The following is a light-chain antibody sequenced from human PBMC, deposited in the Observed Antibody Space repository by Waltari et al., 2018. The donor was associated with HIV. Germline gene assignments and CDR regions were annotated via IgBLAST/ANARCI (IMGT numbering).Light chain of an antibody. CDR2: EGT. V-gene: IGLV2-8*01. CDR3: TSYVDNYVVF. CDR1: RHDVGAYDY. J-gene: IGLJ2*01. Sequence: QSALTQPPSASGSPGQSVTISCTETRHDVGAYDYVSWYQQHPGRAPKLLIYEGTKRPSGVPDRFAGSKSGNTASLTVSGLQAEDDGHYYCTSYVDNYVVFFGGGTKLTVL.